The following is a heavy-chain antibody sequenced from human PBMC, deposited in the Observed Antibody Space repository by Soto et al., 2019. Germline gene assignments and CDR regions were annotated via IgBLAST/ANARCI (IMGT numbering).Heavy chain of an antibody. CDR1: GFSLSTSGVG. V-gene: IGHV2-5*02. J-gene: IGHJ5*02. CDR2: IYWDDDK. D-gene: IGHD2-2*01. Sequence: QITLKESGPTLVKPTKTLTLTCTFSGFSLSTSGVGVGWIRQHPGKALEWLALIYWDDDKRYSTSLKSRLTITKDTSKNQVVLTMANMDPVDTATYYCAHRRGIGVVPAAMPDHWFDPWGQGTLVTVSS. CDR3: AHRRGIGVVPAAMPDHWFDP.